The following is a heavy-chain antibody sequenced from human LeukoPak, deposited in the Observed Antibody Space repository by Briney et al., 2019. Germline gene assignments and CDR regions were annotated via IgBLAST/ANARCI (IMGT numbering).Heavy chain of an antibody. CDR2: INSDGGGA. V-gene: IGHV3-74*01. Sequence: GGSLRLSCAASGITFGNNWMHWVRQGPGKGLVWISRINSDGGGAIYADSVKGRFTVSRDNAKNTLYLQMNSLRAEDAAVYYCVRDVPHNWFDTWGQGTLVTVSS. CDR1: GITFGNNW. CDR3: VRDVPHNWFDT. J-gene: IGHJ5*02.